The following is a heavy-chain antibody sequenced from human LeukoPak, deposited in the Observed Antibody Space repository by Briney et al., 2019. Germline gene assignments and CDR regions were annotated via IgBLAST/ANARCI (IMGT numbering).Heavy chain of an antibody. CDR2: ISSSATST. Sequence: GGSLRLSCATSGFSFSTYAMSWVRQAPGKGLEWVSAISSSATSTYYADSVKGRFTISRDNAKNSLYLQMNSLRAEDTAVYYCASLDRGSYYSFDYWGQGTLVTVSS. CDR1: GFSFSTYA. V-gene: IGHV3-23*01. CDR3: ASLDRGSYYSFDY. D-gene: IGHD1-26*01. J-gene: IGHJ4*02.